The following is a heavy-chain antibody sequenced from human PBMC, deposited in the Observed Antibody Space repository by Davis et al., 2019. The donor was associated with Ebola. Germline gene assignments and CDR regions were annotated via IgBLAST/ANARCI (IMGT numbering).Heavy chain of an antibody. CDR1: GYTFTSYD. Sequence: AASVKVSCKASGYTFTSYDINWVRQAPGQGLEWMGWMNPNSGNTGYAQKLQGRITMTRNTSISTAYMELSSLGSDDTAVYYCARAPTWSEINYYCLDYWGQGTLVTVSS. CDR2: MNPNSGNT. CDR3: ARAPTWSEINYYCLDY. V-gene: IGHV1-8*01. J-gene: IGHJ4*02. D-gene: IGHD3-10*01.